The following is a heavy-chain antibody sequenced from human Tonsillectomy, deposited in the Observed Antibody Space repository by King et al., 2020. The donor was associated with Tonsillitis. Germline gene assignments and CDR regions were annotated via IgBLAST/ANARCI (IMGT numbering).Heavy chain of an antibody. V-gene: IGHV3-74*01. Sequence: VQLVESGGGLVQPGGSLRLSCAASGFTFSSYWMHWVRQAPGKGLVWVSRINSDGSSTSYADSVKGRFTISRDNAKNTLYLQMNSPRAEDTAVYYCARDDPLYCGGDCYSDYWGQGTLVTVSS. CDR2: INSDGSST. CDR3: ARDDPLYCGGDCYSDY. D-gene: IGHD2-21*02. J-gene: IGHJ4*02. CDR1: GFTFSSYW.